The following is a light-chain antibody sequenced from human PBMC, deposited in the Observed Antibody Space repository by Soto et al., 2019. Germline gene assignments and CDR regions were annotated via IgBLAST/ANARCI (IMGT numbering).Light chain of an antibody. CDR1: SSDIGTFDY. J-gene: IGLJ2*01. CDR3: SSYTTKTTVV. Sequence: QSALTQPASVSGSPGQSITISCTGTSSDIGTFDYVSWFQQYPGKAPKLIIYDVSSRPSGTSNRFSGSKSGNTASLTISGLQPEDEADYHCSSYTTKTTVVFGGGTKVTVL. CDR2: DVS. V-gene: IGLV2-14*03.